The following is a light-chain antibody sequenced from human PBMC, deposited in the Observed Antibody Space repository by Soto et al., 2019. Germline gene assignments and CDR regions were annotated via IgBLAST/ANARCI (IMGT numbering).Light chain of an antibody. Sequence: DIHMTQSPSSLSASVGGRVTITCRASQTIRSCLAWYQPKPGKAPKLLIYKASTLKSGVPSRFSGSGSGTEFTLTISSLQPDDFATYYCQHYNRYSEAFGQGTKVDIK. CDR1: QTIRSC. V-gene: IGKV1-5*03. J-gene: IGKJ1*01. CDR3: QHYNRYSEA. CDR2: KAS.